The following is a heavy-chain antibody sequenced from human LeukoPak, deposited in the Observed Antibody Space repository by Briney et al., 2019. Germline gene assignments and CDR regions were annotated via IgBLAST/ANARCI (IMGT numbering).Heavy chain of an antibody. V-gene: IGHV3-33*01. CDR1: GFTFSSYG. D-gene: IGHD3-22*01. CDR2: IWYDGSNK. J-gene: IGHJ4*02. Sequence: RGSLRLSCAASGFTFSSYGMHWVRQAPGKGLERVAVIWYDGSNKYYADSVKGRFTISRDNSKNTLYLQMNSLRAEDTAVYYCARGYYYDSSGYPFDYWGQGTLVTVSS. CDR3: ARGYYYDSSGYPFDY.